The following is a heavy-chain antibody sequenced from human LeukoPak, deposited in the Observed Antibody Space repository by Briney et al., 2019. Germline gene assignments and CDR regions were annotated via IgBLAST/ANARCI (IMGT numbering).Heavy chain of an antibody. J-gene: IGHJ4*02. Sequence: PSETLSLTCAVSGYSISSGYYWGWIRQPPGKGLEWIGSIYHSGSTYYNPSLKSRVTISVDTSKNQFSLKLSSVTAADTAVFCCARYGGNDYSKFDYWGQGTLVTVSS. CDR1: GYSISSGYY. D-gene: IGHD4-11*01. CDR3: ARYGGNDYSKFDY. CDR2: IYHSGST. V-gene: IGHV4-38-2*01.